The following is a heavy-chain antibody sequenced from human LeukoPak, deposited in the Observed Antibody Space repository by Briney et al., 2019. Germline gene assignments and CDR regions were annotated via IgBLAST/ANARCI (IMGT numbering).Heavy chain of an antibody. J-gene: IGHJ4*02. D-gene: IGHD3-10*01. Sequence: GASVKVPCKASGYTFTSYGISWVRQAPGQGLEWMGWISAYNGNTNYAQKLQGRVTMTTDTSTSTAYMELRSLRSDDTAVYYCARAKYYYGSGSYYPDYWGQGTLVTVSS. V-gene: IGHV1-18*01. CDR3: ARAKYYYGSGSYYPDY. CDR1: GYTFTSYG. CDR2: ISAYNGNT.